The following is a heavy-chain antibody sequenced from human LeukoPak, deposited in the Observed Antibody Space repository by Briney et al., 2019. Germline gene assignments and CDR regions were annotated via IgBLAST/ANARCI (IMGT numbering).Heavy chain of an antibody. CDR3: ARGRVAAQYYYYYMDV. CDR1: GGSFSGYY. D-gene: IGHD6-6*01. V-gene: IGHV4-34*01. CDR2: INHSGST. Sequence: SETLSLTCAVYGGSFSGYYWSWIRQPPGKGLEWIGEINHSGSTNYNPSLKSRVTISVDTSKNQFSLKLSSVTAADTAVYYCARGRVAAQYYYYYMDVWGKGTTVTVPS. J-gene: IGHJ6*03.